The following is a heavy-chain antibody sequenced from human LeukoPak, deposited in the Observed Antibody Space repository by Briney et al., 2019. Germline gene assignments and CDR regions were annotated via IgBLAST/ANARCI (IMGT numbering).Heavy chain of an antibody. CDR2: IWYDGSNK. V-gene: IGHV3-33*07. J-gene: IGHJ4*02. CDR3: ARQNDDFWSGYYDY. D-gene: IGHD3-3*01. CDR1: GFPFKRYG. Sequence: GGALDPPWGASGFPFKRYGMDWVRPAPGKGLEGVGGIWYDGSNKYYADSVKGRFTISRDNSKNTLYLQMNSLRAEDTAVYYCARQNDDFWSGYYDYWGQGTLVTVSS.